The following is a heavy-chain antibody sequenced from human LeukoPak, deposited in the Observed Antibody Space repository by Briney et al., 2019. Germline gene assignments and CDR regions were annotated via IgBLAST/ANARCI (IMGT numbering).Heavy chain of an antibody. V-gene: IGHV3-66*01. CDR1: GFTVSSNY. CDR2: SYGGVDT. Sequence: GGSLRLSCAASGFTVSSNYMSWVRHAPGKGLEGVSVSYGGVDTVYADSVQGRFTISRDNSKNTLYLQMSSLRAEDTAVYYCAKSPKTGFLFDYWGKGTLVTVSS. J-gene: IGHJ4*02. D-gene: IGHD1-1*01. CDR3: AKSPKTGFLFDY.